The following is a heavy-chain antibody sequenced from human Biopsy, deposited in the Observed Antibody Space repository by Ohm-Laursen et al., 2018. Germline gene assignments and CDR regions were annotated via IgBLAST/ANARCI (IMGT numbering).Heavy chain of an antibody. J-gene: IGHJ6*02. Sequence: SDTLSLTCAVNGESSSGYFGNWIRHPPEKGLEGIGEINQSGSTKYNPSLKRQANLSADPSNSQFSLRLTSATVSDTAIYYCARGSGYFKLDVWGQGTTVTVSS. D-gene: IGHD5-12*01. CDR1: GESSSGYF. CDR2: INQSGST. V-gene: IGHV4-34*01. CDR3: ARGSGYFKLDV.